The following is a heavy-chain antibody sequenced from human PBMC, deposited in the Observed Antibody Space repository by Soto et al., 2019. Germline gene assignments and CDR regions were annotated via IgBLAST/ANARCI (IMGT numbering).Heavy chain of an antibody. Sequence: KPSETLSLTCTVSAASSGRSSYFWGWIRQPPGKGLEWIGSLYYSGSAYYNPSLYSRVTISADTSKNLLSLKLRSVTAADTAVYYCARRDRGGNGGKSFPFWGQGTLVTVSS. CDR3: ARRDRGGNGGKSFPF. CDR1: AASSGRSSYF. J-gene: IGHJ4*02. V-gene: IGHV4-39*01. CDR2: LYYSGSA. D-gene: IGHD5-12*01.